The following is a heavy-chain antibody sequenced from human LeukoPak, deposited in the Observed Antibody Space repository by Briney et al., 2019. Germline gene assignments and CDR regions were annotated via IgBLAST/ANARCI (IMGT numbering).Heavy chain of an antibody. Sequence: GSSLRLSCAASGLSFSSYAMHWVRQAPGKGLEWVAVISYDGTEKYYGDSVKGRFTISRDNSKNTLYLQMNSLRAEDSALYYCARDGHGVPLDYWGQGTLVTVSP. D-gene: IGHD4-17*01. J-gene: IGHJ4*02. CDR1: GLSFSSYA. V-gene: IGHV3-30-3*01. CDR3: ARDGHGVPLDY. CDR2: ISYDGTEK.